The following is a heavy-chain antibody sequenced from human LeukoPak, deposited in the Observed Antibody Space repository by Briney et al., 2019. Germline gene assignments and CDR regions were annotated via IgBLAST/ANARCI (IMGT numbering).Heavy chain of an antibody. CDR2: ISAYNGNT. CDR3: ARDGLDYYDSSTDLPLGY. Sequence: ASVKVSCKASGYTFTSYGISWVRQAPGQGLEWMGWISAYNGNTNYAQKLQGRVTITADKSTSTAYMELSSLRSEDTAVYYCARDGLDYYDSSTDLPLGYWGQGTLVTVS. J-gene: IGHJ4*02. D-gene: IGHD3-22*01. CDR1: GYTFTSYG. V-gene: IGHV1-18*01.